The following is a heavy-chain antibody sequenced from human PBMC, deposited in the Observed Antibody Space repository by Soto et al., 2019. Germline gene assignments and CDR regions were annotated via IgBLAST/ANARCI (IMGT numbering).Heavy chain of an antibody. D-gene: IGHD5-12*01. CDR2: ISSSSRYI. Sequence: EVQLVESGGGLVKPGGSLRLSCAASGFTFSSYSMNWVRQAPGKGLEWVSSISSSSRYIYYADSVKGRFTISRDNAKNSLYLQMNSLRAEDTAVYYCARDREMATIHDYWGQGTLVTVSS. V-gene: IGHV3-21*01. J-gene: IGHJ4*02. CDR1: GFTFSSYS. CDR3: ARDREMATIHDY.